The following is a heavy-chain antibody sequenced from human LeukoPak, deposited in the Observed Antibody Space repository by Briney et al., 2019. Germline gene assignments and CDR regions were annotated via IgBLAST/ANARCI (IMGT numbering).Heavy chain of an antibody. J-gene: IGHJ4*02. D-gene: IGHD3-3*01. CDR2: IYYSGTT. CDR1: GGSISSYY. Sequence: SETLSLTCTVSGGSISSYYWSWIRQPPGKGLEWIGYIYYSGTTNYNPSLKSRVTISVDMSKSQFSLNLSSVTAADTALYYCARHGPLYDIWSAQFYFDYWGQGTLVAVSS. CDR3: ARHGPLYDIWSAQFYFDY. V-gene: IGHV4-59*08.